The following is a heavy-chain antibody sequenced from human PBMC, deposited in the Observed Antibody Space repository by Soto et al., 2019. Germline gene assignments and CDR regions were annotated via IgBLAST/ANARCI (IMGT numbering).Heavy chain of an antibody. CDR2: INPDGSRI. D-gene: IGHD2-8*02. CDR1: GFALSSYW. J-gene: IGHJ5*02. CDR3: ARVPVGAYGKFDP. V-gene: IGHV3-74*01. Sequence: EVQLVESGGGLVQAGGSVRLSCAASGFALSSYWMHWVRRVRGKGLVWVSRINPDGSRIDYADSVRGRFTISRDNAKNTLFLQMNNLRAEDTALYHCARVPVGAYGKFDPWGQGTLVTVAS.